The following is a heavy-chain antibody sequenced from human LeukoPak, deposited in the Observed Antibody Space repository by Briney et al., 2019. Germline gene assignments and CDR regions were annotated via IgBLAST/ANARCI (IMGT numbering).Heavy chain of an antibody. D-gene: IGHD3-22*01. V-gene: IGHV4-4*07. Sequence: SETLSLTCTVSGGSINNYYFTWNRQPAGKGLEWIGRVHSGGNTNYNPSLVSRLTLSVDTSKNQISLRLTSVTAADTALYYCARARTNYYYDSSGYTTRGGFFDSWGLGTLVTVSS. J-gene: IGHJ4*02. CDR2: VHSGGNT. CDR1: GGSINNYY. CDR3: ARARTNYYYDSSGYTTRGGFFDS.